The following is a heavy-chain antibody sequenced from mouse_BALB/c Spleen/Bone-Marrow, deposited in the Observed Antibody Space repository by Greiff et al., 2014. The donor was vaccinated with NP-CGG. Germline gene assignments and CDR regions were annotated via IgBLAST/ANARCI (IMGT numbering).Heavy chain of an antibody. CDR3: ARSRGTTATTYYFDY. V-gene: IGHV1S29*02. CDR1: GYTFTDYN. Sequence: VQLQQSGPELGKPGASVKISCKASGYTFTDYNMQWVKQSHGKSLEWIVYIYPHNGGNGYNQKFKNKATLTVDSSSSTAYMELRSLTSEDSAVYYCARSRGTTATTYYFDYWGQGTTLTVSS. J-gene: IGHJ2*01. D-gene: IGHD1-2*01. CDR2: IYPHNGGN.